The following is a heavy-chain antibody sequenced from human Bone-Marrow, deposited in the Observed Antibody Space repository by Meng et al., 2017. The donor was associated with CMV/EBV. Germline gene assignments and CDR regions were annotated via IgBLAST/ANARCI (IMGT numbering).Heavy chain of an antibody. CDR2: IDPGDSDT. CDR1: GYSFTSYW. D-gene: IGHD3-22*01. CDR3: ARRGYDSGRGESFDV. J-gene: IGHJ3*01. Sequence: GESLMISCKGSGYSFTSYWIGWVRQMPGKGLEWVGIIDPGDSDTRYSPSFQGQVTMSADKSISTAYLHWSSLKVSDTAIYYCARRGYDSGRGESFDVWGQGTTVTVSS. V-gene: IGHV5-51*01.